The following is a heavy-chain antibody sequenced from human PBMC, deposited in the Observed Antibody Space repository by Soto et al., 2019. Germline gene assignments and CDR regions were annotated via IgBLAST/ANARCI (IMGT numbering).Heavy chain of an antibody. J-gene: IGHJ6*02. CDR2: ISYDGSNK. CDR3: ASRSSGWYAPPYYYYSMDV. Sequence: QVQLVESGRGVVQPGRSLRLSCAASGFTFSSYAMHWVRQAPGKGLEWVAVISYDGSNKYYADSVKGRFTISRDNSKNTLDLQMNSLRAEDTAVYYCASRSSGWYAPPYYYYSMDVWGQGTTVTVSS. D-gene: IGHD6-19*01. V-gene: IGHV3-30-3*01. CDR1: GFTFSSYA.